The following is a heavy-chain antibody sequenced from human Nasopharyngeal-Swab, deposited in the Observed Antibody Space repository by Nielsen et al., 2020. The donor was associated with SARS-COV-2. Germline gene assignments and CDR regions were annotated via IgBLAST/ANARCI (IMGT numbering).Heavy chain of an antibody. CDR3: ARDVGFGELLSPYYFDY. Sequence: SVQVSCKASGGTFSSYAISWVRQAPGQGLEWMGRIIPILGIANYAQKFQGRVTITADKSPSTAYMELSSLRSEDTAVYYCARDVGFGELLSPYYFDYWGQGTLVTVSS. V-gene: IGHV1-69*04. CDR1: GGTFSSYA. D-gene: IGHD3-10*01. CDR2: IIPILGIA. J-gene: IGHJ4*02.